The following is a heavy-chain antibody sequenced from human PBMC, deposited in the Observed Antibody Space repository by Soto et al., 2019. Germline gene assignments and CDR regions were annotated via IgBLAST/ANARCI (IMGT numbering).Heavy chain of an antibody. CDR1: GGSFSGHC. CDR2: INHSGST. Sequence: SETLSLTCAVYGGSFSGHCWSWIRQPPGKGLEWIGEINHSGSTNYNPSLKSRVTISVDTSKNQFSLKLSSVTAADTAVYYCAREWKGYSSSWYVDWGQGTLVTVSS. CDR3: AREWKGYSSSWYVD. V-gene: IGHV4-34*01. D-gene: IGHD6-13*01. J-gene: IGHJ4*02.